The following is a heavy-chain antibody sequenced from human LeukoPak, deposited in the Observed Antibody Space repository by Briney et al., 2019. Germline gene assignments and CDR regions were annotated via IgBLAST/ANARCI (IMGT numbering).Heavy chain of an antibody. CDR3: ARGIVGAKDFDY. J-gene: IGHJ4*02. CDR1: GGSFSGYY. V-gene: IGHV4-34*01. CDR2: INHSGST. D-gene: IGHD1-26*01. Sequence: SETLSLTCAVYGGSFSGYYWSWIRQPPGKGLEWIGEINHSGSTNYNPSLKSRVTISVDTSKNQFSLKLSSVTAADTAVYYCARGIVGAKDFDYWGQGTLVTVSS.